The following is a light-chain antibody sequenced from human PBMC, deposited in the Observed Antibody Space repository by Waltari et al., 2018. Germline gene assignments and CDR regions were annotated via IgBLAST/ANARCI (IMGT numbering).Light chain of an antibody. CDR3: QEYDSHWS. J-gene: IGKJ1*01. Sequence: DIQLTQSPSTLSAPVGDRVTLTCRASQGIGRWLAWYQQKPGKTPDLLIYKASILERGVPSRFSGSGSGTEFTLTITGLQPLDVATYYCQEYDSHWSFGQGTKVEIK. V-gene: IGKV1-5*03. CDR1: QGIGRW. CDR2: KAS.